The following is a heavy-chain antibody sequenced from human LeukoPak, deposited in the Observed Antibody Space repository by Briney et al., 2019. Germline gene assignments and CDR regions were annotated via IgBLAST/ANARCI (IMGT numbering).Heavy chain of an antibody. D-gene: IGHD4-17*01. CDR3: ARASQKTTWTMPYPPQILDY. CDR1: GYTFSTYD. J-gene: IGHJ4*02. V-gene: IGHV1-3*01. Sequence: EASVKVSCRASGYTFSTYDMHWVRQAPGQRLEWMGWIKPRNDETVYSQNFQGRVTITRDTSASIAYMELSSLRSEDTAVYYCARASQKTTWTMPYPPQILDYWGQGTLVTVSS. CDR2: IKPRNDET.